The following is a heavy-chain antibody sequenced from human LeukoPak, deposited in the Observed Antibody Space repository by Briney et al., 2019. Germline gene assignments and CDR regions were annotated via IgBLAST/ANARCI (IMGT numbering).Heavy chain of an antibody. D-gene: IGHD2-2*01. CDR2: ISSSGSTI. Sequence: GGSLRLSCAASGFTFSSYEMNWVRQAPGKGLEWVSYISSSGSTIYYADSVKGRFTISRDNAENSLYLQMNSLRAEDTAVYYCARFSSLWFDPWGQGTLVTVSS. CDR3: ARFSSLWFDP. J-gene: IGHJ5*02. V-gene: IGHV3-48*03. CDR1: GFTFSSYE.